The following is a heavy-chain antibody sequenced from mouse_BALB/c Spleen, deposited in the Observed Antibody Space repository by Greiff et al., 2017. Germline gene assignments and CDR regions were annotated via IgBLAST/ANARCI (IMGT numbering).Heavy chain of an antibody. CDR2: IWGDGST. Sequence: VKVVESGPGLVQPSQSLSITCTVSGFSLTSYGVHWVRQPPGKGLEWLGMIWGDGSTDYNSALKSRLSISKDNSKSQVFLKMNSLQTDDTARYYCARDGNYWYFDVWGAGTTVTVSS. CDR3: ARDGNYWYFDV. J-gene: IGHJ1*01. CDR1: GFSLTSYG. V-gene: IGHV2-6-7*01. D-gene: IGHD2-1*01.